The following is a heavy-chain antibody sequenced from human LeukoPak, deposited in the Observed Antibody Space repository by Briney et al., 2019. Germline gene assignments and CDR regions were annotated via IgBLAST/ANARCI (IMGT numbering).Heavy chain of an antibody. D-gene: IGHD4-17*01. V-gene: IGHV4-34*01. CDR1: GGSFSGYY. CDR2: INHSGST. CDR3: ARGIDGDYRYYYYYYMDV. Sequence: SETLSLTCAVYGGSFSGYYWSWIRQPPGKGLEWIGEINHSGSTNYNPSLKSRVTMSVDTSKNQFSLKLSSVTAADTAVYYCARGIDGDYRYYYYYYMDVWGKGTTVTISS. J-gene: IGHJ6*03.